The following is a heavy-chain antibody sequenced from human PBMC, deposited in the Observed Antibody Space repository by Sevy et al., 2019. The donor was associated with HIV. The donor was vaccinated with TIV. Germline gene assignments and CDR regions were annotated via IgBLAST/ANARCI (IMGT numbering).Heavy chain of an antibody. CDR3: ARAPWDYDILTGYPIGY. Sequence: ASVKVSCKASGYTFTSYGISWVRQAPGQGLEWMGWISAYNGNTNYAQMLQGRVTMTTDTSTSTAYMELRSLRSDDTAVYYCARAPWDYDILTGYPIGYWGQGTLVTVSS. CDR2: ISAYNGNT. J-gene: IGHJ4*02. CDR1: GYTFTSYG. V-gene: IGHV1-18*01. D-gene: IGHD3-9*01.